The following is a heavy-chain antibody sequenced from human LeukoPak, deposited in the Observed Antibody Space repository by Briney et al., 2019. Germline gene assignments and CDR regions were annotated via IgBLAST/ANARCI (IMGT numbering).Heavy chain of an antibody. D-gene: IGHD1-26*01. CDR2: IIPIFGTA. CDR3: ARVGSYSGSYSAPFDY. Sequence: SVKVSCKASGYTFTSYYMHWVRQAPGQGLEWMGGIIPIFGTANYAQKFQGRVTITADESTSTAYMELSSLRSEDTAVYYCARVGSYSGSYSAPFDYWGQGTLVTVSS. J-gene: IGHJ4*02. CDR1: GYTFTSYY. V-gene: IGHV1-69*13.